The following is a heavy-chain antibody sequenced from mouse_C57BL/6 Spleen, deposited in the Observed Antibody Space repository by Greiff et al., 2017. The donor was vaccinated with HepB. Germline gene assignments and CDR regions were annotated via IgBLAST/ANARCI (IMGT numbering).Heavy chain of an antibody. V-gene: IGHV5-4*03. Sequence: EVKLEESGGGLVKPGGSLKLSCAASGFTFSSYAMSWVRQTPEKRLEWVATISDGGSYTYYPDNVKGRFTISRDNAKNNLYLQMSHLKSEDTAMYYCDYGGYWGQGTTLTVSS. CDR3: DYGGY. CDR2: ISDGGSYT. J-gene: IGHJ2*01. CDR1: GFTFSSYA. D-gene: IGHD2-4*01.